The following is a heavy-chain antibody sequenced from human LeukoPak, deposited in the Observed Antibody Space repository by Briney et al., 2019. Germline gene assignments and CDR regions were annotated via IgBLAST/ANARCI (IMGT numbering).Heavy chain of an antibody. Sequence: SETLSLTCAVYGGSFSGHYWSWIRQPPGKGLEWIGEINHSGSTNYNPPLKGRVTRSVDTSKNQFSLKLSSVTAADTAVYYFAREDGSGSSPPTIDYWGQGTLVTVSS. CDR3: AREDGSGSSPPTIDY. CDR1: GGSFSGHY. CDR2: INHSGST. J-gene: IGHJ4*02. D-gene: IGHD3-10*01. V-gene: IGHV4-34*01.